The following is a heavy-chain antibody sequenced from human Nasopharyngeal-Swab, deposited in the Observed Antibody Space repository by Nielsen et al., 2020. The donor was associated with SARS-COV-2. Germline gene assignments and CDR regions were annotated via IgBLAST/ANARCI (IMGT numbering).Heavy chain of an antibody. Sequence: GGSLRLSCAASGLTFSSYWMHWVRRAPGKGLVWVSRINSDGSSTSYADSVKGRFTISRDNAKNTLYLQMNSLRAEDTAVYYCARDKVVVVPAAIYYYGMDVWGQGTTVTVSS. J-gene: IGHJ6*02. CDR1: GLTFSSYW. V-gene: IGHV3-74*01. CDR2: INSDGSST. D-gene: IGHD2-2*01. CDR3: ARDKVVVVPAAIYYYGMDV.